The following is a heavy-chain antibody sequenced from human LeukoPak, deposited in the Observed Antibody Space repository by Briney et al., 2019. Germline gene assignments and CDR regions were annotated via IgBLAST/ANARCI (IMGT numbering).Heavy chain of an antibody. CDR3: ARGRKGDTAMVPLDY. J-gene: IGHJ4*02. V-gene: IGHV1-3*01. CDR2: INAGNGNT. Sequence: ASVTETFKSSGYTFTNYAMHWVRQAPGQRREWMGCINAGNGNTKYSQKFQGRVTITRDTCASTAYMELSSLRSEDTAVYYCARGRKGDTAMVPLDYWGQGTLVTVSS. CDR1: GYTFTNYA. D-gene: IGHD5-18*01.